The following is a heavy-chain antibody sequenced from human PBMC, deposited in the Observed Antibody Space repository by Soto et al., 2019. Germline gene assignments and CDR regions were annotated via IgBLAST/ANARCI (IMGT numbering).Heavy chain of an antibody. J-gene: IGHJ3*02. CDR3: ARKSRPYYDFWSGYSRGAFDI. CDR1: GYSFTSYW. V-gene: IGHV5-10-1*01. CDR2: IDPSDSYT. Sequence: GESLKISCKGSGYSFTSYWIGWVRQMPGKGLEWMGRIDPSDSYTNYSPSFQGHVTISADKSISTAYLQWSSLKASDTAMYYCARKSRPYYDFWSGYSRGAFDIWGQGTMVTVSS. D-gene: IGHD3-3*01.